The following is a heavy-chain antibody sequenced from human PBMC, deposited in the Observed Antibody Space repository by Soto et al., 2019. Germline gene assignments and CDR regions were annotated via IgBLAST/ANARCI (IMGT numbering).Heavy chain of an antibody. Sequence: WRSIRLSGAAFVIAFMSSWRSWVGEDPGKGLEWVANIKEDGSEKDYLDPVKGRFTITRDNAKNSLYLQMNNLRAEDTAVYFCTRKRFGMDVWGQGTTVTVSS. CDR2: IKEDGSEK. CDR3: TRKRFGMDV. V-gene: IGHV3-7*03. CDR1: VIAFMSSW. J-gene: IGHJ6*02.